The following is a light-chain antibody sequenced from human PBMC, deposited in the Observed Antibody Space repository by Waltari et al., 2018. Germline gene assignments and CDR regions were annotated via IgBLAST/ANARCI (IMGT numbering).Light chain of an antibody. CDR3: QQHDHLPFT. V-gene: IGKV1-33*01. J-gene: IGKJ4*01. CDR1: QDIANY. CDR2: DAS. Sequence: DIQMTQSPSSLSASVGDGVTITCQASQDIANYLNWYQQKPGKAPKLLVYDASNLHSGVPSRVSGSGSGTHFTFTITGLQPEDIATYYCQQHDHLPFTFGGGTKVEIK.